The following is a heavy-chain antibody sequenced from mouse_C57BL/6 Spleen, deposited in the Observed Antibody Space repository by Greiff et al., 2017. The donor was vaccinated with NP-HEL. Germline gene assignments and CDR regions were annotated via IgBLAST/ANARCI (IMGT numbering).Heavy chain of an antibody. CDR3: ANGYSGYFDY. V-gene: IGHV5-4*03. Sequence: EVKVVESGGGLVKPGGSLKLSCAASGFTFSSYAMSWVRQTPEKRLEWVATISDGGSYTYYPDNVKGRFTISRDNAKNNLYLQMSHLKSEDTAMYYCANGYSGYFDYWGQGTTLTVSS. CDR2: ISDGGSYT. D-gene: IGHD2-3*01. J-gene: IGHJ2*01. CDR1: GFTFSSYA.